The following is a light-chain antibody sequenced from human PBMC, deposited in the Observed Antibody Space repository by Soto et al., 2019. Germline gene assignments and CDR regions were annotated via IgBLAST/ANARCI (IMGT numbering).Light chain of an antibody. J-gene: IGLJ3*02. CDR1: SSNIGSTT. CDR3: AAWDDSLYGVV. CDR2: NNN. Sequence: QAVVTQPPSASGTPGQRVTIACSGSSSNIGSTTVKWYQQLPGTAPKLLIYNNNQRPSGVPDRFSGSKSGTSASLAISGLQSEDEADYYCAAWDDSLYGVVFGGGTKLTVL. V-gene: IGLV1-44*01.